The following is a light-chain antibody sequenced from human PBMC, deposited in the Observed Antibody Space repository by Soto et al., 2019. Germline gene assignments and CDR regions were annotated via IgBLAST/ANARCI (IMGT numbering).Light chain of an antibody. CDR3: QQYGSSPPYT. V-gene: IGKV3-20*01. J-gene: IGKJ2*01. Sequence: EVVLTQSPGTLSLSPGERATLSCRASQTVSTNYLSCYQLKPGQAPRLLIFGSSDRAEGIPDRFSGSGSGTDFTLLISRLEHEDVAVYYCQQYGSSPPYTFGQGTKLEIK. CDR1: QTVSTNY. CDR2: GSS.